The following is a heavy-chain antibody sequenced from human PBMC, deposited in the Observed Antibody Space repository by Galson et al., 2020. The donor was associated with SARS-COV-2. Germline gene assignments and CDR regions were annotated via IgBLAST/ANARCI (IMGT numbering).Heavy chain of an antibody. CDR3: ARERVHASDRRHLGA. D-gene: IGHD1-1*01. CDR1: GGSISSDF. Sequence: ETLETLSLTCTVSGGSISSDFWTWIRQPPGSGLQYIGYVHYSGSTDYSPSLKSRVTVSLDRSKNQISLRLRSVTAADTAIYYCARERVHASDRRHLGAWGQGTLVTVSS. CDR2: VHYSGST. J-gene: IGHJ4*02. V-gene: IGHV4-59*01.